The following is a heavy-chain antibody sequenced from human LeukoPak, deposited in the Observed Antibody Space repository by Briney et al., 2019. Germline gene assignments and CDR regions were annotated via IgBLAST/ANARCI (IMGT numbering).Heavy chain of an antibody. CDR1: GGSISSSSYY. Sequence: SETLSLTCTVSGGSISSSSYYWGWIRQPPGKGLEWIGSIYYSGSTYYNPSLKSRVTISVDTSKNQFSLKLSSVTAADTAVYYCARNGRYCSGGSCKLYYFDYWGQGTLATVSS. J-gene: IGHJ4*02. CDR2: IYYSGST. CDR3: ARNGRYCSGGSCKLYYFDY. D-gene: IGHD2-15*01. V-gene: IGHV4-39*07.